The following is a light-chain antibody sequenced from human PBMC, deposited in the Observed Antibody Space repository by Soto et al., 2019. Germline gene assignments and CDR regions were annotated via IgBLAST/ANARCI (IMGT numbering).Light chain of an antibody. CDR2: GAS. CDR1: QSVSGN. V-gene: IGKV3-15*01. Sequence: EIVMTQSPATLSVSPGERPTLSCRASQSVSGNLAWYQRKPGQPPRLLIYGASTRATGIPARFSGSGSGTEFTLTISSLQSEDFAVYYCQQYNNWPRTFGQGTKVEIK. J-gene: IGKJ1*01. CDR3: QQYNNWPRT.